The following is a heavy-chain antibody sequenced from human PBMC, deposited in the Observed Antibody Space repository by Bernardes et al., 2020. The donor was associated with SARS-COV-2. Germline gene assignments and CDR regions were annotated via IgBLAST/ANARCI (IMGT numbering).Heavy chain of an antibody. D-gene: IGHD2-21*02. CDR3: VGSSCGVDCYIGGLRSWDYGMDV. J-gene: IGHJ6*02. CDR1: GGSISSGSYY. V-gene: IGHV4-61*02. CDR2: IYTSGST. Sequence: SETLSLTCTVSGGSISSGSYYWSWIRQPAGKGLEWIGRIYTSGSTNYNPSLKSRVTISVDTSKNQFSLRLSSVTAADTAVYYCVGSSCGVDCYIGGLRSWDYGMDVWGQGTTVTVSS.